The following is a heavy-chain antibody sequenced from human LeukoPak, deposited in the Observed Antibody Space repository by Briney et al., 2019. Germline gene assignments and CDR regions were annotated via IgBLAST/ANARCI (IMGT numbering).Heavy chain of an antibody. V-gene: IGHV4-39*07. Sequence: SETLSLTCTVSGVSISSSNFYWGWLRQPPGKGLEWIGSIHYSGSTYYNPSLKSRVTISVDTSKNQLSLKLSTVTAADTAVYYCARGGHSGSGDPFDYWGQGTLVTVSS. CDR2: IHYSGST. J-gene: IGHJ4*02. CDR1: GVSISSSNFY. D-gene: IGHD5-12*01. CDR3: ARGGHSGSGDPFDY.